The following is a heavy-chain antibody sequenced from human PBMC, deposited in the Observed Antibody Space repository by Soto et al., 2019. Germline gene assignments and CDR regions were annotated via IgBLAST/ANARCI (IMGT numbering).Heavy chain of an antibody. J-gene: IGHJ4*02. CDR1: GGSISSGGYY. CDR2: IYYSGST. Sequence: SETLSLTCTVSGGSISSGGYYWSWIRQHPGKGLEWIGYIYYSGSTYYNPSLKSRVTISVDTSKNQFSLKLSSVTAADTAVYYCARGRKFGIAVAGTDFDYWGQGTLVTVS. CDR3: ARGRKFGIAVAGTDFDY. V-gene: IGHV4-31*03. D-gene: IGHD6-19*01.